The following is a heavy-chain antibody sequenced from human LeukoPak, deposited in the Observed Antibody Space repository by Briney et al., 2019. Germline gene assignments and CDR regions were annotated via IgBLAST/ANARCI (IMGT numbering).Heavy chain of an antibody. CDR1: GFTFSSYW. V-gene: IGHV3-74*01. CDR2: VNSDGSST. CDR3: ARGSTQYSSGWYGLDY. D-gene: IGHD6-19*01. J-gene: IGHJ4*02. Sequence: TGGSLRLSCAASGFTFSSYWMHWVRQAPGKGLVCVSRVNSDGSSTTYADSVKGRFTISRDNAKNTLYLQMNSLRAEDTAVYYCARGSTQYSSGWYGLDYWGQGTLVTVSS.